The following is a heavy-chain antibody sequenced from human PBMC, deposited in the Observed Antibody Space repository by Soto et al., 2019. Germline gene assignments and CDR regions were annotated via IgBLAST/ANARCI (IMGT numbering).Heavy chain of an antibody. J-gene: IGHJ4*02. V-gene: IGHV4-59*08. CDR2: IYYSGST. CDR1: GGSISSYY. Sequence: SETLSLTCTVSGGSISSYYWSWIRQPPGKGLEWIGYIYYSGSTNYNPSLKSRVTISVDTSKNQFSLKLSSVTAADTAVYYCARLGYSYGYYYFDYWGQGTLVTVSS. D-gene: IGHD5-18*01. CDR3: ARLGYSYGYYYFDY.